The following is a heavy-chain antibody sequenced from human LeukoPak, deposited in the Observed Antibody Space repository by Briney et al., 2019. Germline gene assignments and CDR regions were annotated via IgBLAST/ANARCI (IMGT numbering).Heavy chain of an antibody. CDR3: ARALLRYFDAPMDV. V-gene: IGHV1-8*03. J-gene: IGHJ6*04. CDR1: GYTFTSYD. D-gene: IGHD3-9*01. CDR2: MNPNSGNT. Sequence: ASVKVSCKASGYTFTSYDINWVRQATGQGLEWMGWMNPNSGNTGYAQKFQGRVTITRNTSISTAYMELSSLRSEDTAVYYCARALLRYFDAPMDVWGKGTTVTVSS.